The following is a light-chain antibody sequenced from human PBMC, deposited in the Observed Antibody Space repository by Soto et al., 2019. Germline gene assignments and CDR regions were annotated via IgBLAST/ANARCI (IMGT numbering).Light chain of an antibody. CDR1: QSISSY. CDR2: AAS. Sequence: DIQMTQSPSSLSASVGDRVTITCRASQSISSYLHWYQQKPGKAPKLLIYAASNLQSGVPSRFSASGSGTDFTLTLNSLQPEDFATYYCQQSFRTPFTFGPGNKLDIK. CDR3: QQSFRTPFT. J-gene: IGKJ3*01. V-gene: IGKV1-39*01.